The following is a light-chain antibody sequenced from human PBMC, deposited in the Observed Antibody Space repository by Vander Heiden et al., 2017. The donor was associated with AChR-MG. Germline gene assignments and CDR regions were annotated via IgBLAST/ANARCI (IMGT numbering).Light chain of an antibody. CDR3: AAWHNSLNGWV. CDR2: TNN. Sequence: QSVLTHPPSASGTPGQSVTIACSGSSSNIGSNTVNWYQQLPGTAPKLLSYTNNQRPSGVPDRFSGSKSGTSASLAISGLQSEDEADYYCAAWHNSLNGWVFGGGTKLTVL. J-gene: IGLJ3*02. V-gene: IGLV1-44*01. CDR1: SSNIGSNT.